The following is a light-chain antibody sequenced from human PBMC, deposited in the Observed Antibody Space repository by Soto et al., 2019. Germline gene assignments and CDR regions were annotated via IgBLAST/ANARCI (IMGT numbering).Light chain of an antibody. J-gene: IGLJ2*01. CDR3: TSYSSSSTLVV. CDR1: SSHVGGYNY. Sequence: QSALTQPASVSGSPGQSITISCTGTSSHVGGYNYVSWYQQHPGKGPKLLIYDVSYRPSGVSNRFSGSKSGNTASLTISGLQAEDEADYCCTSYSSSSTLVVFGGGTKLTVL. V-gene: IGLV2-14*01. CDR2: DVS.